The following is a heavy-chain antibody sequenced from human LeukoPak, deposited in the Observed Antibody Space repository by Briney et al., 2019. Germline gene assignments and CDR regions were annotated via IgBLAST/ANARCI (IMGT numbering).Heavy chain of an antibody. J-gene: IGHJ6*02. V-gene: IGHV4-59*01. Sequence: ETLSLTCTVSGGSISSYYWSWIREPPGKGLEWIGYIYYSGSTNYNPSLKSRVTISVDTSKNQFSLKLSSVTAADTAVYSCAGGYSPLYYYGMDVWGQGTTVTVSS. CDR3: AGGYSPLYYYGMDV. D-gene: IGHD5-18*01. CDR2: IYYSGST. CDR1: GGSISSYY.